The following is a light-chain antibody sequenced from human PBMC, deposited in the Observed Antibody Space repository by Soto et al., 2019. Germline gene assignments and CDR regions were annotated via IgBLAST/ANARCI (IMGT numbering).Light chain of an antibody. J-gene: IGKJ1*01. CDR3: MQATQTPWT. CDR1: QSLLHSNGYNY. Sequence: DIVMTQSPLSLPVTPGEPASISCRSSQSLLHSNGYNYLDWYLQKPGQSPQLLIYLGSNRASGVPDRFSGSGSGTDFTLKISRVEAEDVGVYYCMQATQTPWTFGLGTKVDIK. V-gene: IGKV2-28*01. CDR2: LGS.